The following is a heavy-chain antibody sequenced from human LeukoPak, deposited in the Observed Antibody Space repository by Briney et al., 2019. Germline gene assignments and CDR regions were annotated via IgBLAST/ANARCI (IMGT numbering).Heavy chain of an antibody. CDR3: ARVGIGSSTAYGSATFDY. CDR2: IIPIFGTA. J-gene: IGHJ4*02. V-gene: IGHV1-69*05. Sequence: GASVKVSCKASGGTFSSYAISWVRQAPGQGLEWMGRIIPIFGTANYAQKFQGRVTMTRDTSTSTVYMELSSLRSEDTAVYYCARVGIGSSTAYGSATFDYWGQGTLVTVSS. CDR1: GGTFSSYA. D-gene: IGHD2-2*01.